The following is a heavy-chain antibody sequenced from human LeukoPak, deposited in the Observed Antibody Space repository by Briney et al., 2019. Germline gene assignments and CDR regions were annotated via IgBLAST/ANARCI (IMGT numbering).Heavy chain of an antibody. CDR2: IYSGSST. CDR3: ARGHSYLEGFDY. CDR1: GFTVSSNY. V-gene: IGHV3-53*01. Sequence: GGSLRLSCAASGFTVSSNYMSWVRQAPGKGLEWVSVIYSGSSTYYADSVKGRFTISRDNSKNTLYLQMNSLRAEDTAVYYCARGHSYLEGFDYWGQGTLVTVSS. D-gene: IGHD1-26*01. J-gene: IGHJ4*02.